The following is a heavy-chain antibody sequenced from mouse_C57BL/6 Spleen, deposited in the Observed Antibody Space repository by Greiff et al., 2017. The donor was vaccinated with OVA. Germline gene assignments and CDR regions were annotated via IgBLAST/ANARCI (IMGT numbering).Heavy chain of an antibody. D-gene: IGHD2-4*01. V-gene: IGHV1-76*01. CDR1: GYTFTDYY. Sequence: VQLVESGAELVRPGASVKLSCKASGYTFTDYYINWVKQRPGQGLEWIARIYPGSGNTYYNEKFKGKATLTAEKSSSTAYMQLSSLTSEDSAVYFCAGGLRRAEGYAMDYWGQGTSVTVSS. J-gene: IGHJ4*01. CDR3: AGGLRRAEGYAMDY. CDR2: IYPGSGNT.